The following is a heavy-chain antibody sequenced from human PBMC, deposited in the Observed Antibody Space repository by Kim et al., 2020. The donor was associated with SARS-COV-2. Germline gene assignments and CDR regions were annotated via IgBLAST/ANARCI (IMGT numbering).Heavy chain of an antibody. V-gene: IGHV3-7*01. J-gene: IGHJ4*02. CDR3: ASDAFTSGWVAS. D-gene: IGHD3-16*01. CDR1: GFTFSKYW. Sequence: GGSLRLSCAASGFTFSKYWMSWVRQAPGKGLEWVANIKQDGSERNYGDSVRGRFTISRDNAKNSLYLQMNSLRDEDTAVYYCASDAFTSGWVASWGQGTLVTVSS. CDR2: IKQDGSER.